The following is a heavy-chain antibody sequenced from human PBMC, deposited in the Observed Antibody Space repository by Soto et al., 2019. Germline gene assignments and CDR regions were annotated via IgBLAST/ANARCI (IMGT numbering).Heavy chain of an antibody. V-gene: IGHV4-59*01. CDR2: IYYSGST. CDR1: GGSISSYY. Sequence: QVQLQESGPGLVKPSETLSLTCTVSGGSISSYYWSWIRQPPGKGLEWIGYIYYSGSTNYNPSLNSRVNISVDTSKNQFSLKLSSVTAADTAVYYCARGLWFGEYFDYWGQGTLVTVSS. CDR3: ARGLWFGEYFDY. D-gene: IGHD3-10*01. J-gene: IGHJ4*02.